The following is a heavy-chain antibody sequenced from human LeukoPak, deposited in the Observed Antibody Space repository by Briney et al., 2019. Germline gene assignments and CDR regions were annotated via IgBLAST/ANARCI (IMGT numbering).Heavy chain of an antibody. CDR1: GFTFSDYY. J-gene: IGHJ4*02. Sequence: GGSLRLSCAASGFTFSDYYMSWIRQAPGKGLEWVSYISSSGNTVKYADSVKGRFTISRDNAKNSLYLQMNSLRAEDTAVYYCARDLSGVTGYTYGRGIDYWGQGTLVTVSS. CDR2: ISSSGNTV. V-gene: IGHV3-11*04. CDR3: ARDLSGVTGYTYGRGIDY. D-gene: IGHD5-18*01.